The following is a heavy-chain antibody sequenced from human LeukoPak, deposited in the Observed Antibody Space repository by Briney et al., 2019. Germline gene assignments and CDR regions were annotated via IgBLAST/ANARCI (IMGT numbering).Heavy chain of an antibody. CDR2: ISAYNGNT. Sequence: ASVKVSCKASGYTFTSYGISWVRQAPGQGLEWMGWISAYNGNTNYAQKLQGRVTMTTDTSTSTAYMELRSLRSEDTAVYYCARDLTQTTIKPLYYFDYWGQGTLVTVSS. J-gene: IGHJ4*02. CDR1: GYTFTSYG. D-gene: IGHD3-9*01. CDR3: ARDLTQTTIKPLYYFDY. V-gene: IGHV1-18*01.